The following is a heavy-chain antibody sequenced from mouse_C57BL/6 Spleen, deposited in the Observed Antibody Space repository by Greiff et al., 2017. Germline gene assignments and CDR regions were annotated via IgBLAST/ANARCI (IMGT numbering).Heavy chain of an antibody. J-gene: IGHJ2*01. CDR1: GYAFSRYW. V-gene: IGHV1-80*01. Sequence: VQLQQSGAELVKPGASVKISCKASGYAFSRYWMNWVKQGPGKGLEWIGQIYPGGGDTNYNGKFKGQATLTADKTSSTSYMQLSSLTAEDSAVYFCARSTAQATWDDWGQGTTLTVSS. D-gene: IGHD3-2*02. CDR2: IYPGGGDT. CDR3: ARSTAQATWDD.